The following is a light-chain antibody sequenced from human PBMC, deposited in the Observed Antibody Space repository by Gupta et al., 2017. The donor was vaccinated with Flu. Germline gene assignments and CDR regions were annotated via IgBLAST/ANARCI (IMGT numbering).Light chain of an antibody. Sequence: SPSTLSASVGDRVTITCRASQSISSWLSWYQQKPGKAPKLLIYKASTLESGVPSRFSGSGFGTDFTLTISRLQPDDFATYYCQEYNSYWAFGQGTKVEIK. CDR1: QSISSW. V-gene: IGKV1-5*03. CDR3: QEYNSYWA. J-gene: IGKJ1*01. CDR2: KAS.